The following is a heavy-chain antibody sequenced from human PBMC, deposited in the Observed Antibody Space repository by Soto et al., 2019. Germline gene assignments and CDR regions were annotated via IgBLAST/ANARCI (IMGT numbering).Heavy chain of an antibody. CDR2: VNWNGGST. CDR1: GFTFDDYG. J-gene: IGHJ4*02. Sequence: EVPLVESGGGVVRPGGSLRLSCAASGFTFDDYGMSWVRQAPGKGLEWVSGVNWNGGSTGYADSVKGRFTISRDNAKNSLYLQMNSLRAEDTALYYCARAPGYGLRENFDYWGQGTLVTVSS. D-gene: IGHD3-9*01. V-gene: IGHV3-20*04. CDR3: ARAPGYGLRENFDY.